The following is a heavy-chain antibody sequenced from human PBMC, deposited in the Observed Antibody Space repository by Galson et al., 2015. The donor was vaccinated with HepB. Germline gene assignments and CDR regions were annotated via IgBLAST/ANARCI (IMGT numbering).Heavy chain of an antibody. CDR3: AGGSEMDP. J-gene: IGHJ4*02. CDR1: GFTFSTYR. CDR2: ISSSSSTT. D-gene: IGHD5-24*01. V-gene: IGHV3-48*02. Sequence: SLRLSCAVSGFTFSTYRMNWVRQAPGKGLEWISHISSSSSTTYYADSVKGRFTISRDNAQNSLYLQMNSLRDEDTAVYYCAGGSEMDPWGQGTLVTVSS.